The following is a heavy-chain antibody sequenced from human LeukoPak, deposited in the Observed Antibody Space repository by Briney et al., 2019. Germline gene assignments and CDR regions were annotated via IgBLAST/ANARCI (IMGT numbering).Heavy chain of an antibody. D-gene: IGHD2-15*01. J-gene: IGHJ5*02. Sequence: GGSLKLSCAASGFTFSGSAMHWVRQASGKGLEWVGRIRSKANSYATAYAASVKGRFTISRDDSKNTAYLQMNSLKTEDTAVYYCTSPRGAGYCSGGSCYPENWFDPWGQGTLVTVSS. CDR3: TSPRGAGYCSGGSCYPENWFDP. CDR1: GFTFSGSA. V-gene: IGHV3-73*01. CDR2: IRSKANSYAT.